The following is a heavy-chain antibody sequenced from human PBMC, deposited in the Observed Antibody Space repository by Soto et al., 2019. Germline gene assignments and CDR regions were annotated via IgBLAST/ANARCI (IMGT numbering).Heavy chain of an antibody. J-gene: IGHJ3*02. V-gene: IGHV4-61*01. Sequence: PSETLSLTCTVSGGSVSSGSYYWSWIRQPPGEGLEWIGYIYYSGSTNYNPSLKSRVTISVDTSKNQFSLKLSSVTAADTAVYYCARAGTIHRYCSGGSCSDGAFDIWGQGTMVTVSS. CDR3: ARAGTIHRYCSGGSCSDGAFDI. CDR1: GGSVSSGSYY. D-gene: IGHD2-15*01. CDR2: IYYSGST.